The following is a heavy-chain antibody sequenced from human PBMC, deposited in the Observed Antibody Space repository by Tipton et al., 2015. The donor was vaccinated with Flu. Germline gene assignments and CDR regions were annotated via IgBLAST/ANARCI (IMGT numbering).Heavy chain of an antibody. D-gene: IGHD1-26*01. V-gene: IGHV4-39*07. CDR2: IYYSGST. CDR1: GGSISSSSYY. J-gene: IGHJ3*02. Sequence: LRLSCTVSGGSISSSSYYWGWIRQPPGKGLEWIGSIYYSGSTYYNPSLKSRVTISVDTSKNQFSLKLSSVTAADTAVYYCAKYSTMIVGASYDAFDIWGQGTMVTVSS. CDR3: AKYSTMIVGASYDAFDI.